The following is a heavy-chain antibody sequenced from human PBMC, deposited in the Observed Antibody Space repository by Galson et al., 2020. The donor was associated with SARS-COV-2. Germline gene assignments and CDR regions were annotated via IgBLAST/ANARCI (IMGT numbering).Heavy chain of an antibody. J-gene: IGHJ4*02. CDR1: GYSFTSYW. V-gene: IGHV5-51*01. CDR2: IYPGDSDT. Sequence: GESLKISCKGSGYSFTSYWIGWVRQMPRKGLEWMGIIYPGDSDTRYSPSFQGQVTISADKSISTAYLQWSSLKASDTAMYYCARRIDEYGSGSYYNTYYFDYWGQGTLVTVSS. D-gene: IGHD3-10*01. CDR3: ARRIDEYGSGSYYNTYYFDY.